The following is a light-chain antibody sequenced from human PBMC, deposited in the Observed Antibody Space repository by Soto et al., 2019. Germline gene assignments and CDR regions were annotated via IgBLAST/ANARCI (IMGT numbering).Light chain of an antibody. Sequence: EVEMTQSPATVSVSPGERVTLSCRASQRVSSNVAWYQQKPGQAPRVLIFGASTRATGTPARFSGSGSGTEFTLTISGLQPEDFAVYYCQQYNIWPPYTFGQGTKLEIK. V-gene: IGKV3-15*01. CDR3: QQYNIWPPYT. CDR2: GAS. CDR1: QRVSSN. J-gene: IGKJ2*01.